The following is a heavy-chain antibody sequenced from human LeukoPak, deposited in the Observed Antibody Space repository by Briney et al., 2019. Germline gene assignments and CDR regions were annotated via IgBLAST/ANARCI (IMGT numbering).Heavy chain of an antibody. J-gene: IGHJ3*02. CDR3: ARHGDYYDSSGYGYDAFDI. V-gene: IGHV4-4*09. Sequence: PSETLSLTCTVSGGSISSYYWSWIRQPPGKGLEWIGYIYTSGSTNYNPSLKSRVTISVDTSKNQFSLKLSSVTAADTAVYDCARHGDYYDSSGYGYDAFDIWGQGTMVTVSS. CDR2: IYTSGST. CDR1: GGSISSYY. D-gene: IGHD3-22*01.